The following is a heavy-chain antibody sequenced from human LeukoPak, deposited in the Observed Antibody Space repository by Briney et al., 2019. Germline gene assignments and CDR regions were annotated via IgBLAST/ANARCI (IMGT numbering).Heavy chain of an antibody. CDR3: AKGREEDGYNDFDY. D-gene: IGHD5-24*01. CDR1: GFTFRSYG. CDR2: IWYDGSNK. V-gene: IGHV3-33*06. Sequence: GGSLRLSCAASGFTFRSYGMHWVRQAPGKGLEWVAIIWYDGSNKYYADSVKGRFTISRDNSKNTLYLRMSGLRAEDTAVYYCAKGREEDGYNDFDYWGQGTLVTVSS. J-gene: IGHJ4*02.